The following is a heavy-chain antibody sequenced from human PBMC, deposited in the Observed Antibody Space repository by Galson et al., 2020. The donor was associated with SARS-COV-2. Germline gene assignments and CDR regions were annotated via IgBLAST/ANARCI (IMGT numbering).Heavy chain of an antibody. Sequence: ETLSLTCAVSGYSISSGHYWVWVRQPPGKGLEWIASIHHSGDTYYSPSLRRRVTISIDTSKNQFSLDVSSLTTADTAVYYCSRAHTFGGVLVFWGQGALVTVSS. J-gene: IGHJ4*02. CDR3: SRAHTFGGVLVF. D-gene: IGHD3-16*02. V-gene: IGHV4-38-2*01. CDR2: IHHSGDT. CDR1: GYSISSGHY.